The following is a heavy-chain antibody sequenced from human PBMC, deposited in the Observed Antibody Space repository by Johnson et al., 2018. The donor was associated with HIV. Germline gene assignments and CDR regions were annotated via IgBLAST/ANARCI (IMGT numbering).Heavy chain of an antibody. J-gene: IGHJ3*02. Sequence: VQLVESGGGLVQPGGSLRLPCAASGFTFSSYWMHWVRQAPGKGLVWVSRINSDGSSTSYADSVKGRFTISRDNAKNTLYLQMNSLRAEDTAVYYCTRPDYYGSGTADVFDIWGQGTMVTVSS. V-gene: IGHV3-74*01. CDR3: TRPDYYGSGTADVFDI. CDR1: GFTFSSYW. D-gene: IGHD3-10*01. CDR2: INSDGSST.